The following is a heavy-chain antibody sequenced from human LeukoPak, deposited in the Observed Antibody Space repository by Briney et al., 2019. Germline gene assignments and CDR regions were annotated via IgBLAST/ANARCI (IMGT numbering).Heavy chain of an antibody. CDR2: INHSGST. CDR3: AMVLYHSGRPGP. CDR1: GGTLIGYD. D-gene: IGHD2/OR15-2a*01. V-gene: IGHV4-34*08. Sequence: SETLSLTCAVYGGTLIGYDWGWIRQPPGKGLEWIGEINHSGSTNYSPSLKSRVTISIDTSRNQFSLKVNSVTAADTAVYYCAMVLYHSGRPGPWGQGTLVTVSP. J-gene: IGHJ5*02.